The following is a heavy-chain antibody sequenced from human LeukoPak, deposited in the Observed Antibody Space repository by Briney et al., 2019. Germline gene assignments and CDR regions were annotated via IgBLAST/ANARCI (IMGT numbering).Heavy chain of an antibody. CDR3: ARVGGGNYYYYGMDV. Sequence: PSETLSLTCTVSGGSINSYYWSWIRQPPGKGLEWIGHIYYSGSINYNPSLKSRVTISVDTSKNQFSLKLSSVTAADTAVYYCARVGGGNYYYYGMDVWGQGTTVSVSS. J-gene: IGHJ6*02. CDR2: IYYSGSI. CDR1: GGSINSYY. D-gene: IGHD2-15*01. V-gene: IGHV4-59*08.